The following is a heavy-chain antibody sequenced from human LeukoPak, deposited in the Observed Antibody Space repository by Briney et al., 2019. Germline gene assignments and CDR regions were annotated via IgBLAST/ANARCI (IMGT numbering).Heavy chain of an antibody. Sequence: GGSLRLSCVPSGFTFSDYWMHWVRHAPGKGLVWVARSNSDGIITSYADSVKGRFTISRDNAKNTLYLQMNTLRVEDTAVYYCARDLHYGTGSYPLYWGQGTLVTVSS. CDR1: GFTFSDYW. J-gene: IGHJ4*02. V-gene: IGHV3-74*01. D-gene: IGHD3-10*01. CDR3: ARDLHYGTGSYPLY. CDR2: SNSDGIIT.